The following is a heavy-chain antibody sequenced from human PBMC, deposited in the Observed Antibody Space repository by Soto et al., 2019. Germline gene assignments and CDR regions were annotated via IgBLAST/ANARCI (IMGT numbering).Heavy chain of an antibody. D-gene: IGHD3-10*01. J-gene: IGHJ4*02. Sequence: PSETLSLTCIVSGGSISSSSYYWSWIRQPPGKGLEWIGYIYYSGSTYYNPSLKSRVTISVDTSKNQFSLKLSSVTAADTAVYYCASRKSSPYFDYWGQGTLVTVSS. V-gene: IGHV4-30-4*08. CDR1: GGSISSSSYY. CDR3: ASRKSSPYFDY. CDR2: IYYSGST.